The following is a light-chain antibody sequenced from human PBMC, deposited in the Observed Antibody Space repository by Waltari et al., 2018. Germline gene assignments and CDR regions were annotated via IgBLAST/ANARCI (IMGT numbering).Light chain of an antibody. CDR3: QQRRTWPLT. V-gene: IGKV3-11*01. CDR1: QSVRYY. Sequence: EIVLTQSPATLSLSPGERATLSCRASQSVRYYLAWYQQRPGQAPRLLIYAASSQATGIPARFSGSGSETDFTLTISSLEPEDFAVYYCQQRRTWPLTFGGGTKVEI. CDR2: AAS. J-gene: IGKJ4*01.